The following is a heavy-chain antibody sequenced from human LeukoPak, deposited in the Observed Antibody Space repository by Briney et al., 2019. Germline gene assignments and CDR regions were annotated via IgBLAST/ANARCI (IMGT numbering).Heavy chain of an antibody. Sequence: GGSLRLSCAASGFTFSSYEMNWVRQAPGKGLEWVANIKQDGSEKNYVDSVKGRFTISRDNAKNSLYLQMNSLRAEDTAVYYCARDCYHYFDYWGQGTLVTVSS. CDR3: ARDCYHYFDY. J-gene: IGHJ4*02. D-gene: IGHD2-2*01. CDR1: GFTFSSYE. V-gene: IGHV3-7*01. CDR2: IKQDGSEK.